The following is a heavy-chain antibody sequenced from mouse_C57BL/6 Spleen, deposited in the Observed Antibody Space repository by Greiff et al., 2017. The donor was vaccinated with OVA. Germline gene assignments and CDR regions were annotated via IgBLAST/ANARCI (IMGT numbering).Heavy chain of an antibody. Sequence: VQLQQPGAELVMPGASVKLSCKASGYTFTSYWMHWVKQRPGQGLEWIGEIDPSDSYTNYNQKFKGKSTLTVDKSSSTAYMQRSSLTSEDSAVYYCARALITTVVNYYAMDYWGQGTSVTVAS. V-gene: IGHV1-69*01. CDR2: IDPSDSYT. CDR1: GYTFTSYW. CDR3: ARALITTVVNYYAMDY. D-gene: IGHD1-1*01. J-gene: IGHJ4*01.